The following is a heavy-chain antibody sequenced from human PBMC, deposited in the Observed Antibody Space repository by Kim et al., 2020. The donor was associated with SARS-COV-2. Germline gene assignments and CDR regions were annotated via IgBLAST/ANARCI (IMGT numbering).Heavy chain of an antibody. V-gene: IGHV3-23*01. CDR2: INRGGVT. CDR3: AKGGIYGLFDY. J-gene: IGHJ4*02. Sequence: GGSLRLSCAASGFTFSTSAMSWLRQAPGRGLEWVSTINRGGVTYYTDSVKGRFTISRDNSESSLYLQMNSLRVEDTAVYYCAKGGIYGLFDYWGQGTLLTVSS. D-gene: IGHD3-10*01. CDR1: GFTFSTSA.